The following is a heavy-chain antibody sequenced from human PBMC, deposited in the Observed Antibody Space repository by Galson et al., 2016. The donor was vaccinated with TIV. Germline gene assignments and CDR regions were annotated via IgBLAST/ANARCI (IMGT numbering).Heavy chain of an antibody. CDR2: TYYRSKWYN. CDR1: GDSVSSDSAA. D-gene: IGHD3-3*01. J-gene: IGHJ4*02. Sequence: CAISGDSVSSDSAAWNWIRQSPSRGLEWLGRTYYRSKWYNDYAVAVKSRITITPDTSKNQFSLQLTSVTPADTAVYYCARATPSVFGVVMTLDYWGQGTLVTVSS. V-gene: IGHV6-1*01. CDR3: ARATPSVFGVVMTLDY.